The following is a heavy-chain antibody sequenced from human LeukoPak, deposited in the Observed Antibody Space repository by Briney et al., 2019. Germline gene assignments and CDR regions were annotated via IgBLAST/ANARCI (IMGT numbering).Heavy chain of an antibody. D-gene: IGHD3-22*01. V-gene: IGHV1-2*06. J-gene: IGHJ3*02. CDR3: AGEDNSSGYRPFDI. Sequence: ASVKVSCKASGGTFSSYAISWGRQAPGQGLEWMGRINPNNGGTNYAQKFQGRVTMTRDMSMSTAYMELSRLRSVDTAVYYCAGEDNSSGYRPFDIWGQGTMVTVPS. CDR1: GGTFSSYA. CDR2: INPNNGGT.